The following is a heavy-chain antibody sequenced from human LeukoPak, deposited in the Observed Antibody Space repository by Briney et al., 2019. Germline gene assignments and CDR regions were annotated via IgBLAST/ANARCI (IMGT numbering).Heavy chain of an antibody. V-gene: IGHV4-59*01. CDR2: IYYSGST. D-gene: IGHD1-1*01. CDR3: ARDHNWNDAGGLDY. J-gene: IGHJ4*02. Sequence: SETLSLTCTVSGGSISSYYWSWIRQPPGKGLEWIGYIYYSGSTNYNPSLKSRVTISVDTSKNQFSLKLSSVTAADTAVYYCARDHNWNDAGGLDYWGQGTLVTVSS. CDR1: GGSISSYY.